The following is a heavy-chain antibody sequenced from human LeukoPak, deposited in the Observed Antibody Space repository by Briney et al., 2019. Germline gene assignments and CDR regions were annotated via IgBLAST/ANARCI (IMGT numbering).Heavy chain of an antibody. CDR3: ARHHDILTGYYFDY. D-gene: IGHD3-9*01. V-gene: IGHV3-66*04. J-gene: IGHJ4*02. Sequence: GGSLRLSCAASGFTVSSNYMSWVRQAPGKGLEWVSVIYSGGSTYYADSVKGRFTISRDNSKNTLYLQMNSLRAEDTAVYYCARHHDILTGYYFDYWGQGTLVTVSS. CDR2: IYSGGST. CDR1: GFTVSSNY.